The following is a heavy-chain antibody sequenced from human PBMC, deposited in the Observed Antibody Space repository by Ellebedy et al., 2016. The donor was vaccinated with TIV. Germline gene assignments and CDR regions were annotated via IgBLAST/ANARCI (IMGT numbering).Heavy chain of an antibody. CDR3: ATDGSYGDHLSPTHAFVM. Sequence: GGSLRLSCAASGFSFRSYWMSWVRQAPGKGLEWVANIKQDGSEKYYVDSVRGRFTISRDNAKNSLYLQMNSLRAEDTAVYYCATDGSYGDHLSPTHAFVMWGQGTMVTVSA. D-gene: IGHD1-26*01. J-gene: IGHJ3*02. V-gene: IGHV3-7*01. CDR1: GFSFRSYW. CDR2: IKQDGSEK.